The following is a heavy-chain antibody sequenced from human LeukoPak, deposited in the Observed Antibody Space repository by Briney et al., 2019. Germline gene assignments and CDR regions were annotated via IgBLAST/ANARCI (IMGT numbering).Heavy chain of an antibody. V-gene: IGHV5-51*01. CDR1: GHSFTSYW. CDR2: IYPGDSDT. Sequence: GESLKISCKGSGHSFTSYWIGWVRQMPGKGLEWMGIIYPGDSDTRYSPSFQGQVTISADKSISTAYLQWSSLKASDTAMYYCARTQLGYCSSTSCYTGYYYGMDVWGQGTTVTVSS. D-gene: IGHD2-2*02. J-gene: IGHJ6*02. CDR3: ARTQLGYCSSTSCYTGYYYGMDV.